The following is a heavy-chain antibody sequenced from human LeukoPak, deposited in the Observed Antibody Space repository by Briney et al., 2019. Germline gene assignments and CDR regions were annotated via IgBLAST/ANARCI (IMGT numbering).Heavy chain of an antibody. J-gene: IGHJ5*02. CDR3: ARGPLTLTLITTTIIVTGRGGWFDP. CDR1: GGSFSGYY. CDR2: INHSGST. D-gene: IGHD3-22*01. Sequence: PSETLSLTCAVYGGSFSGYYWSWIRQPPGKGLEWIGEINHSGSTNYNPSLKSRVTISVDTSKNQFSLKLSSVTAADTAVYYCARGPLTLTLITTTIIVTGRGGWFDPWDQGTLVTVSS. V-gene: IGHV4-34*01.